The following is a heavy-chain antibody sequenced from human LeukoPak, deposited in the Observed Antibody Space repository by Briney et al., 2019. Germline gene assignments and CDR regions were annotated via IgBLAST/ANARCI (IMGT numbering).Heavy chain of an antibody. CDR1: GGSISSGGYY. Sequence: PSQTLSLTCTVSGGSISSGGYYWSWIRQPPGKGLEWIGYIYHSGSTYYNPSLKSRVTISVDRSKNQFSLKLSSVTAADTAVYYCARESLYYDFWSGYFQSATQINTTHHQNWFDPWGQGTLVTVSS. D-gene: IGHD3-3*01. CDR3: ARESLYYDFWSGYFQSATQINTTHHQNWFDP. CDR2: IYHSGST. V-gene: IGHV4-30-2*01. J-gene: IGHJ5*02.